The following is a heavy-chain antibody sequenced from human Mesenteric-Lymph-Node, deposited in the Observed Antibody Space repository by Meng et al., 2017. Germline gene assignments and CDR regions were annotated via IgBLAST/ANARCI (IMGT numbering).Heavy chain of an antibody. D-gene: IGHD6-19*01. CDR1: GGSFSGYY. V-gene: IGHV4-34*09. CDR2: INHSGST. CDR3: ARGKNKQWLVPEGLLAY. J-gene: IGHJ4*02. Sequence: QVQLQESGPVLVKPSQTLSLTCAVYGGSFSGYYWSWIRQPPGKGLEWIGEINHSGSTNYNPSLKSRVTISVDTSKNQFSLKLSSVTAADTAVYYCARGKNKQWLVPEGLLAYWGQGTLVTVSS.